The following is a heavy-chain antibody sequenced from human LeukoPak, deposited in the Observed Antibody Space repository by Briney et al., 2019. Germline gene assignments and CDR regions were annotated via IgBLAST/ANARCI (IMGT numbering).Heavy chain of an antibody. CDR2: ISGYNGNT. CDR1: DYTFTNYG. V-gene: IGHV1-18*01. Sequence: ASVKVSCKASDYTFTNYGINWVRQAPGQGLEWMGWISGYNGNTKYAQDFQGRVTMTTDTSTSAAYMELRSLRSNDTAVYFCARAYYYDTSGFYQFDYWGQGTLVTASS. J-gene: IGHJ4*02. CDR3: ARAYYYDTSGFYQFDY. D-gene: IGHD3-22*01.